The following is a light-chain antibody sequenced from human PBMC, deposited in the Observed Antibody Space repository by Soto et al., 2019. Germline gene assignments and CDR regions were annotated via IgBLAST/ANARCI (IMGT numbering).Light chain of an antibody. V-gene: IGKV4-1*01. CDR1: QRVLYSSNNKNY. CDR3: QQYYSTPWT. J-gene: IGKJ1*01. CDR2: WAS. Sequence: DIVMTQSPDSLAVSLGERATINCTSSQRVLYSSNNKNYLAWYQQKPGQPPKLLIYWASTRESGVPDRFSGSGSGPDFTLTIISLQAEDVAVYYCQQYYSTPWTFGQGTKVEIK.